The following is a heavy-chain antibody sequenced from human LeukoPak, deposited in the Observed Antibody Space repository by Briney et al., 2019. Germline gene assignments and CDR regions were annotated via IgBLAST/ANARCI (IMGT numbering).Heavy chain of an antibody. CDR2: IIPIFGTA. J-gene: IGHJ4*02. D-gene: IGHD3-22*01. CDR3: AREGSGDSSGYYY. V-gene: IGHV1-69*05. Sequence: GAPVKVSCKASGGTFSSYAISWVRQAPGQGLEWMGGIIPIFGTANYAQKFQGRVTITTDESTSTAYMELSSLRSEDTAVYYCAREGSGDSSGYYYWGQGTLVTVSS. CDR1: GGTFSSYA.